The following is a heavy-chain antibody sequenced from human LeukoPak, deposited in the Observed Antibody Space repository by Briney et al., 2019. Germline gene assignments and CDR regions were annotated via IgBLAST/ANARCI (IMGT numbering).Heavy chain of an antibody. J-gene: IGHJ4*02. CDR1: GFTFSSYW. Sequence: PGGSLRLSCAASGFTFSSYWMSWVRQAPGKGLEWVANIKQDGSEKYYVDSVKGRFTISRDNSKNTLYLQMNSLRAEDAAVYYCAKEHSISNTAMVTDYFDYWGQGTLVTVSS. V-gene: IGHV3-7*03. CDR2: IKQDGSEK. CDR3: AKEHSISNTAMVTDYFDY. D-gene: IGHD5-18*01.